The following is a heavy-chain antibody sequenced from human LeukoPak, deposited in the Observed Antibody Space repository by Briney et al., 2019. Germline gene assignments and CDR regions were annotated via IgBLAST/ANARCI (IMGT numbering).Heavy chain of an antibody. CDR2: IDPEGTIT. J-gene: IGHJ4*02. V-gene: IGHV3-74*01. Sequence: GGSLRLSCADSGLSLNKYWVHWVRQVPGKGLVWVSRIDPEGTITNYADSVKGRFTISRDNAKNMLYLQMNSLRAEDSAVYYCAREIPGGAVTLDYWGQGTLVTVSS. CDR1: GLSLNKYW. CDR3: AREIPGGAVTLDY. D-gene: IGHD1-26*01.